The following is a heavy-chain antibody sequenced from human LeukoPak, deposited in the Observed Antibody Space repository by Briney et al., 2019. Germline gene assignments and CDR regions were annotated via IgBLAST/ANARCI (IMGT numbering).Heavy chain of an antibody. CDR3: ATDFTTTGVN. CDR2: ISRSHNYI. CDR1: GFSFISFS. D-gene: IGHD3-22*01. J-gene: IGHJ4*02. V-gene: IGHV3-21*01. Sequence: GGSLRLSCSASGFSFISFSIKLGRQASRKGLEWVSFISRSHNYIYYADSVKGRFTISRDNAKNSLFLQMNSLRAEDTAMYYCATDFTTTGVNWGQGTLVTVSS.